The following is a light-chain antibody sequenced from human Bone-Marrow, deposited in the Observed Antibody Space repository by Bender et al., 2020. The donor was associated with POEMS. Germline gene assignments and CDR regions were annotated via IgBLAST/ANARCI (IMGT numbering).Light chain of an antibody. CDR1: TSNIGSNT. CDR2: NHN. J-gene: IGLJ3*02. Sequence: QSVLTQPPSASGTPGQTVTISCSGGTSNIGSNTVNWYQQLPGTAPKLLIYNHNQRPSGVPDRFSGSKSGTSASLAISGLQSEDETDYFCAAWDDNLNGWVFGGGTKVTVL. CDR3: AAWDDNLNGWV. V-gene: IGLV1-44*01.